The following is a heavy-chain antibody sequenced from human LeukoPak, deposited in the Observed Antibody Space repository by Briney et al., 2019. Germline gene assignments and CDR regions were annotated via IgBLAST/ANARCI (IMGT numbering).Heavy chain of an antibody. Sequence: GGSLRLSCAASGFTFSDYYMSWIRQAPGKGLEWVSYISSSGSTIYYADSVKGRFTISRDNAKNSLYLQMNSLRAEETAVYYCARDRRWLPASWYFDLWGRGTLVTVYS. CDR2: ISSSGSTI. CDR3: ARDRRWLPASWYFDL. CDR1: GFTFSDYY. V-gene: IGHV3-11*01. J-gene: IGHJ2*01. D-gene: IGHD6-19*01.